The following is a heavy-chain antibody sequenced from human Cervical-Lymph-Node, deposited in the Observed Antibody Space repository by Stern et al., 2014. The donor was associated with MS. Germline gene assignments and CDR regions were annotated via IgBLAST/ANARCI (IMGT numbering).Heavy chain of an antibody. Sequence: VQLVESGGGVVQPGRSLRLSCAASGFTFSTYAIHWVRQAPGKGLEWLTVISYDGSDKSYAASVEGRFTISRDNSKNTLYLQMDNLRPEDTAVYYCSRSGVGRAAAGALYYYYYGLDVWGQGTSVTVSS. CDR3: SRSGVGRAAAGALYYYYYGLDV. CDR1: GFTFSTYA. CDR2: ISYDGSDK. D-gene: IGHD6-13*01. V-gene: IGHV3-30*01. J-gene: IGHJ6*02.